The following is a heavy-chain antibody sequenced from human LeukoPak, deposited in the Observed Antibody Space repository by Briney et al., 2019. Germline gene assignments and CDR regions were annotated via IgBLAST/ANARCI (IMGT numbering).Heavy chain of an antibody. CDR2: ISSSNSYT. J-gene: IGHJ4*02. V-gene: IGHV3-11*03. CDR3: AAGTAADF. CDR1: GIPFSDYY. D-gene: IGHD6-13*01. Sequence: PGGSLRLSCVVSGIPFSDYYMNWIRQAPGKGLEWISYISSSNSYTDYADSVKGRFTISRDNAKSALYLQLNSLRLEDTAVYYCAAGTAADFWGQGTLVTVSS.